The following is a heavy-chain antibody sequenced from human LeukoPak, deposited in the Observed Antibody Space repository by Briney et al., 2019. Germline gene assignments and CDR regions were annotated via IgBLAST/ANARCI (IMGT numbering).Heavy chain of an antibody. CDR3: ARISMVRGVIIFDY. V-gene: IGHV4-39*01. J-gene: IGHJ4*02. D-gene: IGHD3-10*01. Sequence: PSETLSLTCTVSGGSISSSSYYWGWIRQPPGKGLEWIGSIYYSGSTYHNPSLKSRVTISVDTSKNQFSLKLSSVTAADTAVYYCARISMVRGVIIFDYWGQGTLVTVSS. CDR2: IYYSGST. CDR1: GGSISSSSYY.